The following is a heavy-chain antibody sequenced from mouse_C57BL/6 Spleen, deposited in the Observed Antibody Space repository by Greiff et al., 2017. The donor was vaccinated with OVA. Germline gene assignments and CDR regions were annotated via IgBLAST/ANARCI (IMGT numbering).Heavy chain of an antibody. CDR3: ARLTSYAMDY. D-gene: IGHD2-13*01. V-gene: IGHV5-17*01. CDR1: GFTFSDYG. Sequence: DVKLQESGGGLVKPGGSLKLSCAASGFTFSDYGMHWVRQAPEKGLEWVAYISSGSSTIYYADTVKGRFTISRDNAKNTLFLQMTSLRSEDTAMYYCARLTSYAMDYWGQGTSVTVSS. J-gene: IGHJ4*01. CDR2: ISSGSSTI.